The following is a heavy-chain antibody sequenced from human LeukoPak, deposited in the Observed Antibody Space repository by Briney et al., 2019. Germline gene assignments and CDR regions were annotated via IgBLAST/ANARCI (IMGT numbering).Heavy chain of an antibody. CDR2: IIPIFGIA. CDR3: ASLGGSPTGGYYFDY. V-gene: IGHV1-69*04. CDR1: GGTFSSYA. D-gene: IGHD1-26*01. Sequence: GSSVKVLCKASGGTFSSYAISWVRQAPGQGLEWMGRIIPIFGIANHAQKFQGRVTITADKSTSTGYMGLSSLRSEDTAVYYCASLGGSPTGGYYFDYWGQGALVTVSS. J-gene: IGHJ4*02.